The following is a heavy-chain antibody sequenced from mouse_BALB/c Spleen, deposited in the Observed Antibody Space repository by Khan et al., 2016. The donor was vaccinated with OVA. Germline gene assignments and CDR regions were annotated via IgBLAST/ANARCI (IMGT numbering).Heavy chain of an antibody. D-gene: IGHD1-1*01. Sequence: QIQLVQSGPELKRPGETVKISCKASGYTFTNYGMNWVKQAPGKGLKWMGWINTNTGEPTYADDFKGRFAFSLETSASTAYLQINNLKNEDMATXFCARGLNYYGSWFAYWGQGTLVTVSA. CDR3: ARGLNYYGSWFAY. CDR1: GYTFTNYG. CDR2: INTNTGEP. V-gene: IGHV9-1*02. J-gene: IGHJ3*01.